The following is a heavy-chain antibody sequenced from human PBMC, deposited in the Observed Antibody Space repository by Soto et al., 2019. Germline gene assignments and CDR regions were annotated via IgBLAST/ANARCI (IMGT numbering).Heavy chain of an antibody. Sequence: SQTLSLTCALSGDSVSNKSVAWNWIRQSPSRGLEWLGRTYYRSKWYKDYAVSVKSRITINPETPRNQFSLQLNSVTPEDPAVYYCARGGRSYFYGMDVWGQGTTVTVSS. CDR3: ARGGRSYFYGMDV. J-gene: IGHJ6*02. CDR2: TYYRSKWYK. V-gene: IGHV6-1*01. CDR1: GDSVSNKSVA.